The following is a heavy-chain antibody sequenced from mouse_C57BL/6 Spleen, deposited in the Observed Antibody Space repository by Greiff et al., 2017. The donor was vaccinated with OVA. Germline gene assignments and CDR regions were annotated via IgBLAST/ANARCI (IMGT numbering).Heavy chain of an antibody. D-gene: IGHD2-2*01. CDR1: GFTFSDAW. V-gene: IGHV6-6*01. CDR3: TGGYYGYDEDAMDY. Sequence: EVQLVESGGGLVQPGGSMKLSCAASGFTFSDAWMDWVRQSPEKGLEWVAEIRNKANNHATYYAESVKGRFTVSRDDSKSSVYLQMNSLRAEDTGIYYCTGGYYGYDEDAMDYWGQGTSVTVSS. CDR2: IRNKANNHAT. J-gene: IGHJ4*01.